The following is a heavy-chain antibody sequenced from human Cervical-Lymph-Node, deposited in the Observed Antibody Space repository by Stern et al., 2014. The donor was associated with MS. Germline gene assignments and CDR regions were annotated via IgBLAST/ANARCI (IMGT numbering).Heavy chain of an antibody. Sequence: QLQLQESGPGLVKASETLSLTCTVSGDSISTYYWTWIRQPPGKGLEWIGEISYSGDTNYNPSLKSRVTLSVDTSKNQFSLKLSSVTAADTAVYYCARRDYYDTSTYYDDAFDIWGQGTMVTVSS. V-gene: IGHV4-59*01. CDR3: ARRDYYDTSTYYDDAFDI. CDR2: ISYSGDT. CDR1: GDSISTYY. D-gene: IGHD3-22*01. J-gene: IGHJ3*02.